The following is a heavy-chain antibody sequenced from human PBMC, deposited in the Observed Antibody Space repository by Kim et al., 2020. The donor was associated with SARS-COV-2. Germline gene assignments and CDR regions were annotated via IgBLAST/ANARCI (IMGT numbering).Heavy chain of an antibody. Sequence: ASVKVSCKASGYAFSTYAIHCVRQAPGQGLEWMGWINAGSGNTKYSQNFQDRVTITRDTSASTAFMDLSSLRSEDTAIYYCARDRESYYDSDALYYGTFDYWGQGSQVTVSS. CDR3: ARDRESYYDSDALYYGTFDY. J-gene: IGHJ4*02. V-gene: IGHV1-3*01. CDR1: GYAFSTYA. D-gene: IGHD3-22*01. CDR2: INAGSGNT.